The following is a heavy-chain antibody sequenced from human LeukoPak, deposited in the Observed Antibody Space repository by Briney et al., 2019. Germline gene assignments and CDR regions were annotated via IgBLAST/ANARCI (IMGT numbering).Heavy chain of an antibody. J-gene: IGHJ3*02. D-gene: IGHD5-18*01. CDR2: ISFDGSYK. Sequence: RGSLRLSCAASGFTFSSYGMHWVRQAPGKGLEWVGVISFDGSYKYYADSVKGRFTISRDNSKNTLYLQMNSLRAEDTAVYYCAKGVDTATLHGAFDIWGQGTKVTVSS. V-gene: IGHV3-30*18. CDR1: GFTFSSYG. CDR3: AKGVDTATLHGAFDI.